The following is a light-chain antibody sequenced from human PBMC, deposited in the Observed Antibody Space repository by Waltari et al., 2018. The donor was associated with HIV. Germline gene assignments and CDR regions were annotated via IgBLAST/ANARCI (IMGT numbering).Light chain of an antibody. CDR1: QRFSRSY. V-gene: IGKV3-20*01. CDR2: DAS. Sequence: EIVFTLSPGTLSLSPGERATLSCRASQRFSRSYLAWYQQKPGQAPRLLIYDASSRATGIPDRFGGSGSGTDFTLTISRLEPEDSAVYYCQQYGTLYTFGQGTKLEIK. CDR3: QQYGTLYT. J-gene: IGKJ2*01.